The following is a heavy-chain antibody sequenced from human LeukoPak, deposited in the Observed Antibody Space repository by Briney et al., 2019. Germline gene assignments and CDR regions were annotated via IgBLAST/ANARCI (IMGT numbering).Heavy chain of an antibody. J-gene: IGHJ3*02. CDR2: INPDGRST. CDR1: GFTFSRYW. V-gene: IGHV3-74*01. CDR3: ARDRPDAFDI. Sequence: GGSLRLSCAASGFTFSRYWMHWVSQAPGKGLVWVSRINPDGRSTTNADSAKGRFTISRDNAKNTLYLQMNSLRAEDTAVYYCARDRPDAFDIWGQGTMVTVSS.